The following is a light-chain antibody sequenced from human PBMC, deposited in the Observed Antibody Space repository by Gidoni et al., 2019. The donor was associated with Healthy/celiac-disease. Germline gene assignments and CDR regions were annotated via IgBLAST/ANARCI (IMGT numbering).Light chain of an antibody. CDR3: QQYYSTPRT. CDR1: QSVLYSSNNKNY. CDR2: WAS. J-gene: IGKJ1*01. V-gene: IGKV4-1*01. Sequence: DIVMTQSPDSQAVSLGERATINCKSSQSVLYSSNNKNYLAWYQQKPGQPPKLLICWASTRESGVPDRFSGSGYGTDFTLTISSLQAEDVAVYYCQQYYSTPRTFGQGTKVEIK.